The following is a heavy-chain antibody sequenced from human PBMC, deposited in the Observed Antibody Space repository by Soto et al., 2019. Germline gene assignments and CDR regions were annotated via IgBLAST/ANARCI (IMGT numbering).Heavy chain of an antibody. CDR1: GFTVSSNY. CDR3: ARDRASGSYDY. D-gene: IGHD6-19*01. Sequence: HPGGSLRLSCAASGFTVSSNYMSWVRQAPGKGLEWVSVIYSGGSTYYADSVKGRFTISRDNSKNTLYLQMNSLRAEDTAVYYCARDRASGSYDYWGQGTLVTVSS. CDR2: IYSGGST. V-gene: IGHV3-53*01. J-gene: IGHJ4*02.